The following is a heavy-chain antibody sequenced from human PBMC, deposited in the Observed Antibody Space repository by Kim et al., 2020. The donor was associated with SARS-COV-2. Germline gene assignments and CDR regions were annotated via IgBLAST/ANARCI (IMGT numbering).Heavy chain of an antibody. D-gene: IGHD2-2*03. CDR2: IYYSVST. V-gene: IGHV4-59*01. J-gene: IGHJ4*02. CDR3: ASGSPSIEDFDY. Sequence: SETLSLTCTVSGGSISSYYWSWIRQPPGKGLEWIGYIYYSVSTNYNPSLKSRVTISVDTSKNQFSLKLSSVTAADTAVYYCASGSPSIEDFDYWGQGTLVTVSS. CDR1: GGSISSYY.